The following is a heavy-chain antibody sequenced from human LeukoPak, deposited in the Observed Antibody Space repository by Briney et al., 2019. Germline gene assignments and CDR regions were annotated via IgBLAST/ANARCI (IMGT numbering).Heavy chain of an antibody. CDR3: AKGLYDSSGYYYNDAFDI. Sequence: GSLRLSCAASGFTFSSCGMHWVRQAPGKGLEWVAVISYDGSNKYYADSVKGRFTISRDNSKNTLYLQMNSLRAEDTAVYYCAKGLYDSSGYYYNDAFDIWGQGTLVTVSS. V-gene: IGHV3-30*18. D-gene: IGHD3-22*01. J-gene: IGHJ3*02. CDR2: ISYDGSNK. CDR1: GFTFSSCG.